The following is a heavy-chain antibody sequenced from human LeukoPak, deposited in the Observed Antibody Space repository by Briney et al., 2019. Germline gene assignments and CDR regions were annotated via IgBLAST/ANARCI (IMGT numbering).Heavy chain of an antibody. CDR1: GGTFSSYA. Sequence: SSVKVSCKXSGGTFSSYAISWVRQAPGQGLEWMGRIIPIFGTANYAQKFHGRVTITTDESTSTAYMELSSLRSEDTAVCYCARADSSGSHFDYWGQGTLVTVSS. CDR3: ARADSSGSHFDY. V-gene: IGHV1-69*05. D-gene: IGHD3-22*01. CDR2: IIPIFGTA. J-gene: IGHJ4*02.